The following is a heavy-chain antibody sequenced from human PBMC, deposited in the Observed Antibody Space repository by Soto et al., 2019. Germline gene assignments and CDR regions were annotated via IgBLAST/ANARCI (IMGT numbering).Heavy chain of an antibody. D-gene: IGHD3-10*01. CDR3: AKDLFTMVRLFDS. CDR2: ISGGGDSR. V-gene: IGHV3-23*01. CDR1: GFTFRNYA. Sequence: EVQLLESGGALVQPGGSLRLSCAASGFTFRNYAMNWVRQAPGKGLEWVSSISGGGDSRTYVDSVKGRFTISRDNSKNTLYRQMNSLRAEDTAVYYCAKDLFTMVRLFDSWGQGTLVTVSS. J-gene: IGHJ4*02.